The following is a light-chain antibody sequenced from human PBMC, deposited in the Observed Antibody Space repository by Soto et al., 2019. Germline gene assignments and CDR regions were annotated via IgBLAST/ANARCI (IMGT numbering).Light chain of an antibody. CDR3: QQSYSTPWT. CDR2: AAS. Sequence: DIQMTQSPSSLSASXGDRVTITCRASQSISSYLNWYQQKPGKAPKLPIYAASSLQSGVPSRFSDSGSGTDFTLTISSLQPEDFATYYCQQSYSTPWTFGQGTKVDIK. J-gene: IGKJ1*01. V-gene: IGKV1-39*01. CDR1: QSISSY.